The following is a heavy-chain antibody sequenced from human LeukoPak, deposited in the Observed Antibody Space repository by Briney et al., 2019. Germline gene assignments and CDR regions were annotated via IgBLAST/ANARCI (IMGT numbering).Heavy chain of an antibody. D-gene: IGHD1-26*01. CDR3: ARDRVGATDYFDY. CDR1: GFTFGSYG. Sequence: PGRSLRLSCAASGFTFGSYGMHWVRQAPGKGLEWVAVISYDGSNKYYADSVKGRFTISRDNSKNTLYLQMNSLRAEDTAVYYCARDRVGATDYFDYWGQGTLVTVSS. V-gene: IGHV3-30*03. J-gene: IGHJ4*02. CDR2: ISYDGSNK.